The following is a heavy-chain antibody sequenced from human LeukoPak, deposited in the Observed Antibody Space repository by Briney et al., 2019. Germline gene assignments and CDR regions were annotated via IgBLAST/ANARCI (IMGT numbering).Heavy chain of an antibody. CDR1: GYTFTSYY. J-gene: IGHJ4*02. CDR2: INPSGGST. D-gene: IGHD4-17*01. CDR3: AKDYDGDSYYFDY. V-gene: IGHV1-46*01. Sequence: GASVKVSCKASGYTFTSYYMHWVRQAPGQGLEWMGIINPSGGSTSYAQKFQGRVTMTRDMSTSTVYMELSSLRAEDTALYYCAKDYDGDSYYFDYWGQGTLVTVSS.